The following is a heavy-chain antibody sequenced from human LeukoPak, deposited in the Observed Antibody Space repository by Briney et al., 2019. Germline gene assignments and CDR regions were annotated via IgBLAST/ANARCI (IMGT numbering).Heavy chain of an antibody. CDR2: IDKSGDGA. J-gene: IGHJ3*02. D-gene: IGHD2-2*01. V-gene: IGHV3-23*01. CDR3: ARRGGTSGWGAFDI. CDR1: GFTFSSHA. Sequence: GGSLRLSCAASGFTFSSHAMNWVRQPPGKGLDWVSSIDKSGDGAFYADSVKGRFTISRDNSKNTLYLQMNSLRREDTAVYYCARRGGTSGWGAFDIWGQGTMVTVSS.